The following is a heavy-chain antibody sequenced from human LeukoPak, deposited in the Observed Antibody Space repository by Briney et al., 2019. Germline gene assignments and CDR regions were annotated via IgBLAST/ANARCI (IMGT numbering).Heavy chain of an antibody. D-gene: IGHD3-3*01. CDR2: ISAYNGNT. Sequence: GASVKVSCKASGYTFTSYGISWVRQAPGQGLEWMGWISAYNGNTNYAQKLQGRVTVTTDTSTSTAYMELRSLRSDDTAVYYCARIYYDFWSGYPLFDYWGQGTLVTVSS. V-gene: IGHV1-18*01. J-gene: IGHJ4*02. CDR3: ARIYYDFWSGYPLFDY. CDR1: GYTFTSYG.